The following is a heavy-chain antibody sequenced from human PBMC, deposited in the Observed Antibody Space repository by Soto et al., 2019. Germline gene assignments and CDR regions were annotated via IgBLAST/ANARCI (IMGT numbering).Heavy chain of an antibody. D-gene: IGHD3-22*01. CDR1: GFTFSSYS. CDR3: ARDNSSLYYYEFDSSGPYAFDI. J-gene: IGHJ3*02. V-gene: IGHV3-48*02. CDR2: ISSSSSTI. Sequence: GGSLRLSCAASGFTFSSYSMNWVRQAPGKGLEWVSYISSSSSTIYYADSVKGRFTISRDNAKNSLYLQMNSLRDEDTAVYYCARDNSSLYYYEFDSSGPYAFDIWGQGTMVTVSS.